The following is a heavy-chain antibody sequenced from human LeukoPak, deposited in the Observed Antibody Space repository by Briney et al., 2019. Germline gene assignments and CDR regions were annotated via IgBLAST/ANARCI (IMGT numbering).Heavy chain of an antibody. V-gene: IGHV4-30-4*08. CDR3: ARGITMKVRDAFDI. CDR1: GGSISSGDYY. D-gene: IGHD3-22*01. J-gene: IGHJ3*02. Sequence: KTSQTLSLTCTVSGGSISSGDYYWSWIRQPPGKGLEWIGYIYYSGSTYYNPSLKSRVTISVDTSKNQFSLKLSSVTAADTAVYYCARGITMKVRDAFDIWGQGTMVTVSS. CDR2: IYYSGST.